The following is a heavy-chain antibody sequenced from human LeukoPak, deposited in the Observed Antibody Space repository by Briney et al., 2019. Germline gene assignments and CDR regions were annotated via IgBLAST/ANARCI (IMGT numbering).Heavy chain of an antibody. J-gene: IGHJ4*02. Sequence: GGALRLSCAASGFTFSSYLMSWVRQAPGEGAEWVGKIKQDGSEKYYVDSVKGRFTISRDNAKNSLYLQMNSLRAEDTAVYYCASTGARIQLWSPFDYWGQGTLVTVSS. CDR1: GFTFSSYL. V-gene: IGHV3-7*01. CDR3: ASTGARIQLWSPFDY. CDR2: IKQDGSEK. D-gene: IGHD5-18*01.